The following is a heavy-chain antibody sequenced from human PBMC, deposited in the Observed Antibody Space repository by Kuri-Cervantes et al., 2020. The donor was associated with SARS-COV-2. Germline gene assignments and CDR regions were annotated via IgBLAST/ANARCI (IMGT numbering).Heavy chain of an antibody. Sequence: GSLRLSCAVYGGSFSDYYWRWVRQPPGKGLEWIGEINHSGNTNYDPSLKSRVTISTDTSKNQFSLKLSSVTAADTAVYYCVGFGVVITNYFDYWGQGTLVTVSS. D-gene: IGHD3-3*01. J-gene: IGHJ4*02. CDR3: VGFGVVITNYFDY. V-gene: IGHV4-34*01. CDR2: INHSGNT. CDR1: GGSFSDYY.